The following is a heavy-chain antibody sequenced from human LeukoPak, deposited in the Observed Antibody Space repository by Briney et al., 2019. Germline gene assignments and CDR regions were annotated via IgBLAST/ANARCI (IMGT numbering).Heavy chain of an antibody. Sequence: SGGSLRLSCAASGFTFSNYWMHWVRQAPGKGLVWVSRINSDGSSTRYADSVKGRFTISRDNAKNTLYLQMKSLRAEDTAVYYCGRELDWLPTLDYWGQGTLVTASS. J-gene: IGHJ4*02. V-gene: IGHV3-74*01. CDR1: GFTFSNYW. CDR3: GRELDWLPTLDY. CDR2: INSDGSST. D-gene: IGHD3-9*01.